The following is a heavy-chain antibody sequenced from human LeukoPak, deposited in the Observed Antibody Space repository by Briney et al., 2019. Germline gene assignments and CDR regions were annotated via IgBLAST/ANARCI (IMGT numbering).Heavy chain of an antibody. CDR3: ARYSSSWDY. V-gene: IGHV4-30-4*07. D-gene: IGHD6-13*01. Sequence: SQTLSLTCAVSGGSISSGGYSWSWIRQPPGKGLEWIRYIYYSGSTYYNPSLKGRVTISVDTSKNQFSLKLTSVTAADTAVYYCARYSSSWDYWGQGTLVTVSS. CDR1: GGSISSGGYS. CDR2: IYYSGST. J-gene: IGHJ4*02.